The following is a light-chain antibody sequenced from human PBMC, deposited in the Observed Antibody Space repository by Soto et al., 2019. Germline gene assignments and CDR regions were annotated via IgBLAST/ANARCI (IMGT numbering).Light chain of an antibody. CDR3: GTWDSSLTNGRAV. Sequence: QSVLTQPPSVSAARGQTVTVSCSGNSSNIGNSYVSWYQQFPGTAPRLLIYDDNKRPSGIRDRFSGSKSGTSATLAITGLQTGDEAVYYCGTWDSSLTNGRAVFGGGTKLTVL. CDR1: SSNIGNSY. V-gene: IGLV1-51*01. J-gene: IGLJ3*02. CDR2: DDN.